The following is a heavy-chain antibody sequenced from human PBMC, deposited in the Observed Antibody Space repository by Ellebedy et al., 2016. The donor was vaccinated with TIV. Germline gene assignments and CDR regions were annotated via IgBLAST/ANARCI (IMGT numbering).Heavy chain of an antibody. Sequence: GGSLRLSCAASGFTFSDYYMSWIRQAPGKGLEWVSLINWDGGSTYYADSVKGRVTISRDNSKNSLYLQMNSLRAEDTALYYCAKDKTGSGWYLWGSKMGSFDYWGQGTLVTVSS. CDR3: AKDKTGSGWYLWGSKMGSFDY. V-gene: IGHV3-43D*03. CDR2: INWDGGST. D-gene: IGHD6-19*01. CDR1: GFTFSDYY. J-gene: IGHJ4*02.